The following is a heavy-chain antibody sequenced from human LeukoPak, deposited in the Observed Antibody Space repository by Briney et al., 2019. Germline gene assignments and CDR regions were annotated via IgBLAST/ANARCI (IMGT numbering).Heavy chain of an antibody. CDR2: ISGSGGST. CDR3: ARKEVAAPLDY. CDR1: GFTFSSYA. V-gene: IGHV3-23*01. J-gene: IGHJ4*02. Sequence: GGSLRLFCAASGFTFSSYAMSWVRQAPGKGLEWVSAISGSGGSTYYADSVKGRFTISRDNSKNTLYLQMNSLRAEDTAVYYCARKEVAAPLDYWGQGTLVTVSS. D-gene: IGHD6-13*01.